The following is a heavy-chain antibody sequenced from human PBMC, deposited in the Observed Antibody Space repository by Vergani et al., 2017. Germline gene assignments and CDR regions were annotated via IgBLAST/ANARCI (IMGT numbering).Heavy chain of an antibody. J-gene: IGHJ4*02. CDR2: ISYDGSNK. CDR1: GFTFSRYA. CDR3: AKSAAKAPNIAVAGFDY. Sequence: QVQLVESGGGVVQPGRSLRLSCAASGFTFSRYAMHRVRQAPGKGLEWVAVISYDGSNKYYADSVKGRFTISRDNSKNTLYLQMNSLRAEDTAVYYCAKSAAKAPNIAVAGFDYWGQGTLVTVSS. D-gene: IGHD6-19*01. V-gene: IGHV3-30-3*02.